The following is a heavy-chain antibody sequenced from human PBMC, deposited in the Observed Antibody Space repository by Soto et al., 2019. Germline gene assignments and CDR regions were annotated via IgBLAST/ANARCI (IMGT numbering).Heavy chain of an antibody. CDR1: GFTFSSYD. V-gene: IGHV3-13*01. J-gene: IGHJ4*02. Sequence: GSLRLSCAASGFTFSSYDMHWVRQATGKGLEWVSAIGTAGDTYYPGSVKGRFTISRENAKNSLYLQMNSLRAGDTAVYYCARTPYSSGWPFDYWGQGTLVTVSS. CDR3: ARTPYSSGWPFDY. CDR2: IGTAGDT. D-gene: IGHD6-19*01.